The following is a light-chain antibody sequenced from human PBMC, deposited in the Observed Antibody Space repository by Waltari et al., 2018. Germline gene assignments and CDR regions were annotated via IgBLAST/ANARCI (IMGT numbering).Light chain of an antibody. V-gene: IGLV2-11*01. CDR2: DVS. CDR1: SRDVGGYNY. J-gene: IGLJ3*02. CDR3: CSYAGSYTLV. Sequence: QSALTQPRSVSGSHGQSVTISCTGTSRDVGGYNYFSWYQQHPGKAPKLMIYDVSKRPSGVPDRFSGSKSGNTASLTISGLQAEDEADYYCCSYAGSYTLVFGGGTKLTVL.